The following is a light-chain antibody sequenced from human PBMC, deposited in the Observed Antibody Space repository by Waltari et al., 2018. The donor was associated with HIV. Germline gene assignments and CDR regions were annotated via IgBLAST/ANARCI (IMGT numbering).Light chain of an antibody. J-gene: IGLJ3*02. V-gene: IGLV2-14*01. CDR2: AIN. CDR3: TSYISSASPE. Sequence: QSVLTQPASVSGSPGQSITIPCTGAGRDFRDYNSVSWYQHHPGKAPKVIIYAINNRPSGVSSRFSGSISGNTASLTISGLQAEDEADYFCTSYISSASPEFGGGTKVTVV. CDR1: GRDFRDYNS.